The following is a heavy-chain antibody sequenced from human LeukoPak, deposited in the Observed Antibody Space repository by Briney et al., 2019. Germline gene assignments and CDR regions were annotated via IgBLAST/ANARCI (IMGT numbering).Heavy chain of an antibody. Sequence: ASVKVSCKASGYTFTGYYMHWVRQAPGQGLEWMGWINPNSGGTNYAQKFQGRVTMTRDTSISTAYMELSRLRSDDTAVYYCARAPDYDFWSGYYLNSSILDAFDIWGQGTMVTVSS. CDR3: ARAPDYDFWSGYYLNSSILDAFDI. CDR1: GYTFTGYY. J-gene: IGHJ3*02. V-gene: IGHV1-2*02. D-gene: IGHD3-3*01. CDR2: INPNSGGT.